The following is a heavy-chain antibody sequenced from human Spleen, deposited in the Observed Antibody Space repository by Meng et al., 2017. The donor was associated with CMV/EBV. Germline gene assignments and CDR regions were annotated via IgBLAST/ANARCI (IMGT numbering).Heavy chain of an antibody. CDR3: AKSISTFGGVIVPDY. Sequence: GGSLRLSCAASGFTFSSYGMHWVRQAPGKGLEWVAVIWYDGSNKYYADSVKGRFTISRDNSKNTLYLQMNSLRAEDTAVYYCAKSISTFGGVIVPDYWGQGTLVTVS. V-gene: IGHV3-33*06. D-gene: IGHD3-16*02. CDR1: GFTFSSYG. J-gene: IGHJ4*02. CDR2: IWYDGSNK.